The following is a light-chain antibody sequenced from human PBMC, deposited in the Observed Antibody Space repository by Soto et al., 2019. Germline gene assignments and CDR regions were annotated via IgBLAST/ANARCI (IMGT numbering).Light chain of an antibody. Sequence: DIHMTQSPSTLSASVGDRVTITCRASQSISIWLAWYQQKPGRAPNLLIYGTSSLESGVPSRFSGSGSGTEFTLTISSLQPDFATYYCQHYNDYSWTFGQGTKVEIK. V-gene: IGKV1-5*03. J-gene: IGKJ1*01. CDR3: QHYNDYSWT. CDR2: GTS. CDR1: QSISIW.